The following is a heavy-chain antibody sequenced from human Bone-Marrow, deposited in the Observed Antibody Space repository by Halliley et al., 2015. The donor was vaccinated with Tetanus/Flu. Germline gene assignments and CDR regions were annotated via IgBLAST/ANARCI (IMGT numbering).Heavy chain of an antibody. CDR1: GFSFSDYT. CDR3: ARVKSPEGGWHYYYGLAV. J-gene: IGHJ6*02. D-gene: IGHD6-19*01. V-gene: IGHV3-21*01. CDR2: ISSGSSYI. Sequence: SLRLSCAASGFSFSDYTMNWVRQAPETGLEWVSSISSGSSYIYYADSVKGRFTISRDNAKDSLYMQINSLRADDTAVYYCARVKSPEGGWHYYYGLAVWGQGTTVTVSS.